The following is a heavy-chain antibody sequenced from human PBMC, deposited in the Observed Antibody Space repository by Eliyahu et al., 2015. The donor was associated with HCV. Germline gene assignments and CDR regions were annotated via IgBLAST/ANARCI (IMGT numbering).Heavy chain of an antibody. CDR2: XXSXGSST. CDR3: ARVFTIPGTGMDV. Sequence: EVQLVESGGGLVQPGGSLRLSCAASGFTFSSYGXHWVRQAPGKGLVWVSRXXSXGSSTSXAXSVKXRFTISRDNAKNTLYLQMNSLRAEDTAVYYCARVFTIPGTGMDVWGQGTTVTVSS. J-gene: IGHJ6*02. CDR1: GFTFSSYG. D-gene: IGHD3-3*01. V-gene: IGHV3-74*01.